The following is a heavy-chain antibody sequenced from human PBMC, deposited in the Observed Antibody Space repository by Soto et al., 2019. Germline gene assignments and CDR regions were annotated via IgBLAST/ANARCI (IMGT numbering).Heavy chain of an antibody. CDR1: NDSIRSGTYY. CDR2: LSYLGTT. V-gene: IGHV4-39*01. D-gene: IGHD6-19*01. J-gene: IGHJ4*02. CDR3: ATGRSDSGWYEEQF. Sequence: SETLSLTCTVSNDSIRSGTYYWAWIRQPPGRGLEWIGSLSYLGTTDYNPSLKSRVTISKDASKNQFFLKLTSMTAADTAVYYCATGRSDSGWYEEQFWGQGTLVTVSS.